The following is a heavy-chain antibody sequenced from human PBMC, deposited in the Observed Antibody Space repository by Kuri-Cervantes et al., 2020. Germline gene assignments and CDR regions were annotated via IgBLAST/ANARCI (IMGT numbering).Heavy chain of an antibody. Sequence: GGSLRLSCATSGFTFSYYGMHWVRQTPGKGLEWVAFIRYDGSNKYYADSVKGRFTISRDNSKNTLYLQMNSLRAEDTAVYYCARPSSGWFDPWGQGTLVTVSS. J-gene: IGHJ5*02. D-gene: IGHD6-19*01. CDR3: ARPSSGWFDP. CDR2: IRYDGSNK. V-gene: IGHV3-30*02. CDR1: GFTFSYYG.